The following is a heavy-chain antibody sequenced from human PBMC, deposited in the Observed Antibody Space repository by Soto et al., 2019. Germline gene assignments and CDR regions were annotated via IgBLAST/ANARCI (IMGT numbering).Heavy chain of an antibody. J-gene: IGHJ5*02. Sequence: GGSLRLSCAASGFTFSDYYMSWIRQAPGKGLEWVSYISSSGSTIYYADSVKGRFTISRDNAKNSLYLQMNSLRAEDTAVYYCAREAHIFIAAAGTGWFDPWGQGTLVTVSS. D-gene: IGHD6-13*01. CDR2: ISSSGSTI. CDR1: GFTFSDYY. V-gene: IGHV3-11*01. CDR3: AREAHIFIAAAGTGWFDP.